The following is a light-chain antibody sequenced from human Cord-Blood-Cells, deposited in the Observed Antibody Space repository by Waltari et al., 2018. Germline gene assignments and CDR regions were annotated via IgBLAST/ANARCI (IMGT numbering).Light chain of an antibody. V-gene: IGKV3-11*01. J-gene: IGKJ1*01. CDR2: DAS. CDR3: QQRSNWPT. CDR1: QSVSSY. Sequence: ELVLTQSPATLSLSPGERATLSCRASQSVSSYLAWYQQKPGQAPRLLIYDASNRATGIPARFSGSGSGTDFTLTISSLEPEAFAVYYCQQRSNWPTFGQGTKVEIK.